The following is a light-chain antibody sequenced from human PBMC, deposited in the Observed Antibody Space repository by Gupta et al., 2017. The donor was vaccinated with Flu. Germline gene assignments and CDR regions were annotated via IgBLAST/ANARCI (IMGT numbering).Light chain of an antibody. CDR2: DAS. Sequence: EIVLTQSPATLSLSPGERATLSCRASPTVGNYLAWYKQKPGQSPRLLIYDASSRNTGVTARFCGSGCGKDLTLTNTSRGQEDVAVDYYRHHSNCPPYSFGQGTKVEI. J-gene: IGKJ2*01. CDR1: PTVGNY. CDR3: RHHSNCPPYS. V-gene: IGKV3-11*01.